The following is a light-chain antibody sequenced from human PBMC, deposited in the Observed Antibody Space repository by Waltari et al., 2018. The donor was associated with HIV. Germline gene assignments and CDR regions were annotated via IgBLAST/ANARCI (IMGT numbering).Light chain of an antibody. J-gene: IGKJ1*01. CDR2: GAS. CDR3: QQYGDSPRT. CDR1: QSVSSNY. V-gene: IGKV3-20*01. Sequence: EIVLTQSPGTLSLSPGERATLSCRASQSVSSNYLAWYQQKAGQAPRLLISGASSRATGIPDRFSGSGSGTDFTLTISRLEPEDFAVYYCQQYGDSPRTFGQGTKVEVK.